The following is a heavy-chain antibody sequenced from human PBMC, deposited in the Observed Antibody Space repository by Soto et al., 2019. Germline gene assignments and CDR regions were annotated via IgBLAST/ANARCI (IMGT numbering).Heavy chain of an antibody. Sequence: QVQLQQWGAGLLKPSETLSLTCAVYGGSFSGYYWSWIRQPPGKGLEWIGEINHSGSTNYNPSLKSRVTISVDTSKNQFSLNLSSVTAADTAVYYCARGGYCSGGSCPRHWFDPWGQGTLVTVSS. J-gene: IGHJ5*02. CDR2: INHSGST. CDR3: ARGGYCSGGSCPRHWFDP. V-gene: IGHV4-34*01. CDR1: GGSFSGYY. D-gene: IGHD2-15*01.